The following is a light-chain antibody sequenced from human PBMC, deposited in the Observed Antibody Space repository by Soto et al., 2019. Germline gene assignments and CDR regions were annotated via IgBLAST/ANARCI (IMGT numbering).Light chain of an antibody. V-gene: IGLV1-44*01. CDR1: NSNIGINT. CDR3: ATWDDSLNCPV. CDR2: SNN. Sequence: QSVLTQPPSASGTPGQRVTISCSGSNSNIGINTVNWYQQLPGTAPKLLIYSNNQRPSGVPDRFSGSKSGTSASLAISGLQSEDEADYYCATWDDSLNCPVFGGGTKLTVL. J-gene: IGLJ2*01.